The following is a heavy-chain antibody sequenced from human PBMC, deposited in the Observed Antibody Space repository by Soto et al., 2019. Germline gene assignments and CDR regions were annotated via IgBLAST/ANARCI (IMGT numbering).Heavy chain of an antibody. CDR1: GYTFTGYY. Sequence: ASVKVSCKSSGYTFTGYYMHWVRQAPGQGLEWMGIINPSGGSTSYAQKFQGRVTMTRDTSTSTVYMELSSLRSEDTAVYYCASSYCSGGSCYPSAAFDIWGQGTMVTVSS. D-gene: IGHD2-15*01. J-gene: IGHJ3*02. CDR3: ASSYCSGGSCYPSAAFDI. V-gene: IGHV1-46*01. CDR2: INPSGGST.